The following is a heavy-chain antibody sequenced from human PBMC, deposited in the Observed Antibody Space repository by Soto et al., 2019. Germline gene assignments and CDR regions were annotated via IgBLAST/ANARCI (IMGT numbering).Heavy chain of an antibody. CDR1: GYTFTSYG. V-gene: IGHV1-18*01. CDR3: ASSLLTGSAFDI. Sequence: ASVKVSCKASGYTFTSYGISWVRQAPGQGLEWMGWISAYNGNTNYAQKLQGRVTMTTDTSTSTAYMELRSLRSDDTAVYYCASSLLTGSAFDIWGQGTMVTVSS. J-gene: IGHJ3*02. D-gene: IGHD3-10*01. CDR2: ISAYNGNT.